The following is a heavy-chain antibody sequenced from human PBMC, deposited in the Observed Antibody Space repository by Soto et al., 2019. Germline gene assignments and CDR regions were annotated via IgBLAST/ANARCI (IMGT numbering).Heavy chain of an antibody. D-gene: IGHD4-17*01. CDR1: GGSISSYY. CDR2: IYYSGST. CDR3: ARQNTGHNWFGP. J-gene: IGHJ5*02. V-gene: IGHV4-59*08. Sequence: SETLSLTCTVSGGSISSYYWSWIRQPPGKGLEWIGYIYYSGSTNYNPSLKSRVTISVDTSKNQFSLKLSSVTAADTAVYYCARQNTGHNWFGPWGQGTLVTVSS.